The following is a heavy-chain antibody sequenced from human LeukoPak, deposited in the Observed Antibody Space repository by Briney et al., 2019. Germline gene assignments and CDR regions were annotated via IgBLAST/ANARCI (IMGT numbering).Heavy chain of an antibody. V-gene: IGHV3-73*01. J-gene: IGHJ4*02. D-gene: IGHD3-10*01. CDR2: IRSKTNNYAT. CDR1: GFTFSGSA. Sequence: GSLRLSCAASGFTFSGSALHWVRQASGKGLEWIGRIRSKTNNYATTYAASVTGRFTISRDDAENTAYLQMNSLKTEDTAVYYCAKTYGSGSYYPDYWGQGTLVTVSS. CDR3: AKTYGSGSYYPDY.